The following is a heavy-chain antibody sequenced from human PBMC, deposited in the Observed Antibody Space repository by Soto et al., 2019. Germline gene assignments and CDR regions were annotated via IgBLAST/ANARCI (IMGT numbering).Heavy chain of an antibody. V-gene: IGHV3-7*01. D-gene: IGHD6-19*01. J-gene: IGHJ3*02. CDR2: IKQDGSDE. CDR1: GVTFWSYG. Sequence: PGGSLELSCAASGVTFWSYGMTGGRKTPGKGLEWVANIKQDGSDEYYVDSVKGRFTISRDNAKNSLYLQMNSLRAEDTSVYYCARYLGWRDAFDIWGQGTMVTVSS. CDR3: ARYLGWRDAFDI.